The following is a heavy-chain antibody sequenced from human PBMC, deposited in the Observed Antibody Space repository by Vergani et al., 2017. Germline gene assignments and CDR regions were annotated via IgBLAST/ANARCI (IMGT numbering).Heavy chain of an antibody. CDR2: IYSSGST. Sequence: QVQLQESGPGLVKPSQTLSLTCTVPGGSISSYYWSWFRPPPGKGLEWIGYIYSSGSTNYNPSLTSRVTISVDTSKDQFSLKLSAVTAADTAVYYCAGGDIVATIDYWGQGTLVTVSS. J-gene: IGHJ4*02. CDR3: AGGDIVATIDY. D-gene: IGHD5-12*01. V-gene: IGHV4-59*01. CDR1: GGSISSYY.